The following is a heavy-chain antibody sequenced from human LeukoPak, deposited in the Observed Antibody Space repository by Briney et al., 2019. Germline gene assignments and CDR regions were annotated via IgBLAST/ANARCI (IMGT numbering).Heavy chain of an antibody. CDR2: IIPIFGTA. J-gene: IGHJ4*02. V-gene: IGHV1-69*06. CDR1: GGTFSSYA. CDR3: AREPIVGVTNLDY. D-gene: IGHD1-26*01. Sequence: GASVKVSCKASGGTFSSYAISWVRQAPGQGLEWMGGIIPIFGTANYAQKFQGRVTITADKATSTAYMEVRSLKSEDTAMFYCAREPIVGVTNLDYWGQGTLVTVSS.